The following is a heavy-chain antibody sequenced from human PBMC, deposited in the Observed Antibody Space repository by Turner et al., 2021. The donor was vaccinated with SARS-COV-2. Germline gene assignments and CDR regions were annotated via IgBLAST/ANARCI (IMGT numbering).Heavy chain of an antibody. D-gene: IGHD3-22*01. V-gene: IGHV1-69*12. CDR1: GGTFSSYA. CDR2: IIPFFDTT. CDR3: ARCTAYDSSGYTFDY. Sequence: QVQLGQSGAEVKKPGSSVKVSCKASGGTFSSYAISWVRQAPGQGLEWMGGIIPFFDTTNNAQKFQGRVTITADESTSTDYMELSSLRSEETAVYYCARCTAYDSSGYTFDYWGQGTMVTVSS. J-gene: IGHJ4*02.